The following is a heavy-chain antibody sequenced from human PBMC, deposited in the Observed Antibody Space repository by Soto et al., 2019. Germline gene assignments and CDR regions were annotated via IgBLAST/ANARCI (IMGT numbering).Heavy chain of an antibody. V-gene: IGHV1-69*08. J-gene: IGHJ2*01. CDR3: ARDPELKLEDGRDKWYFDL. CDR1: GGTFSSYT. CDR2: IIPILGIA. D-gene: IGHD1-26*01. Sequence: QVQLVQSGAEVKKPGSSVKVSCKASGGTFSSYTISWVRQAPGQGLEWMGRIIPILGIANYAQKFQGRVTITADKSTSTAYMELSSLRSEVTAVYYGARDPELKLEDGRDKWYFDLWGRGTLVTVSS.